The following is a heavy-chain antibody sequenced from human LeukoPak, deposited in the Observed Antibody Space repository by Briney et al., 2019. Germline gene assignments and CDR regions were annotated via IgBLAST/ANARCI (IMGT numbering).Heavy chain of an antibody. CDR1: GGSISSHY. Sequence: SETLSLTCTVSGGSISSHYWNWIRQPPGKGLEWIGYIYYSGTINYNPSLKSRVTLSLDTSKNQFSLKLSSVTAADTAVYYCARDNGDYRSIYYYMDVWGKGTTVTVSS. CDR2: IYYSGTI. CDR3: ARDNGDYRSIYYYMDV. D-gene: IGHD4-11*01. V-gene: IGHV4-59*11. J-gene: IGHJ6*03.